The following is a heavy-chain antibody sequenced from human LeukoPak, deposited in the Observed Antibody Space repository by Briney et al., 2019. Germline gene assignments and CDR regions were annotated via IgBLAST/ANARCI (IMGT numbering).Heavy chain of an antibody. CDR2: IYYSGST. CDR1: GESLSGHY. Sequence: SETLSLTCAVSGESLSGHYWSWIRQPPGKGLEWIGYIYYSGSTNYNPSLKSRVTISVDTSKNQFSLKLSSVTAADTAVYYCARGGYASFDYWGQGTLVTVSS. D-gene: IGHD5-18*01. J-gene: IGHJ4*02. CDR3: ARGGYASFDY. V-gene: IGHV4-59*11.